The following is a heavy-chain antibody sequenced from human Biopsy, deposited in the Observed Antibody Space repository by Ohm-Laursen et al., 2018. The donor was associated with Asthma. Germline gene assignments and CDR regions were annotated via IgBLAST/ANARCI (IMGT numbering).Heavy chain of an antibody. CDR1: GFTFSSYS. D-gene: IGHD3-3*01. CDR2: ISSSSSTI. Sequence: LRLSCAASGFTFSSYSMNWVRQAPGKGLEWVSYISSSSSTIYYADSVKGRFTISRDNAKNSLYLQMNSLRDEDTAVYYCARMITIFGVVSRGMDVWGHGTTVTVSS. CDR3: ARMITIFGVVSRGMDV. V-gene: IGHV3-48*02. J-gene: IGHJ6*02.